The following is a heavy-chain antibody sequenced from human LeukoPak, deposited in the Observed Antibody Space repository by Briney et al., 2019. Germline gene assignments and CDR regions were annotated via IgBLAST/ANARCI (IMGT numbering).Heavy chain of an antibody. CDR1: GFTFSDYS. CDR3: ARGASIRISVGRTLSH. Sequence: GGSLRLSCAASGFTFSDYSMSWVRQAPGTGLEWIAYISSSGRTVYYADSVKGRFTISRDNAENSLYLQLSSLRDEDTAVYYCARGASIRISVGRTLSHWGQGALLTVS. V-gene: IGHV3-48*02. J-gene: IGHJ4*02. CDR2: ISSSGRTV. D-gene: IGHD6-19*01.